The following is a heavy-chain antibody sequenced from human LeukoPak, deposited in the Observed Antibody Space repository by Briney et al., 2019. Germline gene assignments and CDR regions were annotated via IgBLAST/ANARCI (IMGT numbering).Heavy chain of an antibody. V-gene: IGHV1-2*02. Sequence: ASVKVSCKASGYTFTGYYMHWVRQAPGQGLEWMGWINPNSGGTSYAQKFQGRVTMTRDMSTSTVYMELSSLRSEDTAVDYCARDRRCSGGSCYSGWFDPWGQGTLVTVSS. CDR1: GYTFTGYY. D-gene: IGHD2-15*01. J-gene: IGHJ5*02. CDR2: INPNSGGT. CDR3: ARDRRCSGGSCYSGWFDP.